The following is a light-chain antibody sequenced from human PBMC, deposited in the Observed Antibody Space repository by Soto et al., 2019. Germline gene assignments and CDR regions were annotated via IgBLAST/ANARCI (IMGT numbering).Light chain of an antibody. J-gene: IGKJ2*01. CDR1: QTIVTW. Sequence: DVQMTQSPSTLSASIGDTVTITCRASQTIVTWLPWYQQKPGRPPKLLIYMASILESGVPSRFSGRGSGTEFTLTISGLQPDDLGTYYCQQYNSYPKTFGEGTKRDI. CDR3: QQYNSYPKT. CDR2: MAS. V-gene: IGKV1-5*03.